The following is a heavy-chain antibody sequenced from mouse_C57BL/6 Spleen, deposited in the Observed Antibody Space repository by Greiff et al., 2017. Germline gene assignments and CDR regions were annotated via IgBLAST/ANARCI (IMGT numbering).Heavy chain of an antibody. CDR3: ARRGEENYFDY. V-gene: IGHV1-22*01. Sequence: EVQRVESGPELVKPGASVKMSCKASGYTFTDYNMHWVKQSHGKSLEWIGYINPNNGGTSYNQKFKGKATLTVNKSSSTAYMELRSLTSEDSAVYYCARRGEENYFDYWGQGTTLTVSS. CDR1: GYTFTDYN. CDR2: INPNNGGT. J-gene: IGHJ2*01.